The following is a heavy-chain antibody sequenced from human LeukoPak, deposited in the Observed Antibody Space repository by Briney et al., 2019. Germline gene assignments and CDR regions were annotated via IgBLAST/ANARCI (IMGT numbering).Heavy chain of an antibody. CDR2: INHSGST. CDR1: GGSFSGYY. Sequence: PSETLSLTCAVYGGSFSGYYWSWIRQPPGKGLEWIGEINHSGSTNYNPSLKSRVTISVDTSKNQFSLKLSSVTAADTAVYYCAVGYCSGGSCYAPGYLQHWGQGTLVTVSS. J-gene: IGHJ1*01. V-gene: IGHV4-34*01. CDR3: AVGYCSGGSCYAPGYLQH. D-gene: IGHD2-15*01.